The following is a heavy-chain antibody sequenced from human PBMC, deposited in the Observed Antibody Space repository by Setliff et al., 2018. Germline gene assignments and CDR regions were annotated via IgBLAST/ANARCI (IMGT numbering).Heavy chain of an antibody. V-gene: IGHV5-51*01. CDR1: GYSFTSYW. D-gene: IGHD3-22*01. Sequence: GESPKLSCKGSGYSFTSYWIGWVRQMPGKGLEWMGIIYHGDSDTRYSPSFQGQVTISADKSISTAYLQWSSLKDSDTAMYYCARYDSSGYHYYYGMDVWGQGTTVTVSS. J-gene: IGHJ6*02. CDR3: ARYDSSGYHYYYGMDV. CDR2: IYHGDSDT.